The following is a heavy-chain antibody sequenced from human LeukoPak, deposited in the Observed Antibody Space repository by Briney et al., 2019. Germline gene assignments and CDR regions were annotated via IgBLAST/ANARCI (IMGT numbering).Heavy chain of an antibody. CDR3: AKAYSSGWYVHFDY. CDR1: GFTFDDYA. Sequence: GGSLRLSCAASGFTFDDYAMHWVRQAPGKGLEWVSGISWNSGSIGYADSVKGRFTISRDNAKNSLYLQMNSLRAEDTALYYCAKAYSSGWYVHFDYWGQGTLVTVSS. V-gene: IGHV3-9*01. CDR2: ISWNSGSI. J-gene: IGHJ4*02. D-gene: IGHD6-19*01.